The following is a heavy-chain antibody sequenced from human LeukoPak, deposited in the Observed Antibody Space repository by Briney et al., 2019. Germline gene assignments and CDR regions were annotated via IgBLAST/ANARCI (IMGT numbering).Heavy chain of an antibody. V-gene: IGHV3-53*04. CDR1: GLTVSSNY. J-gene: IGHJ4*02. D-gene: IGHD3-22*01. CDR3: AREGYDSSGYPRLLDY. CDR2: LHAAGGT. Sequence: GGSLRLSCAASGLTVSSNYSTWVRLPPGKGLEWVSVLHAAGGTYYADSVKGRFTISRHISKNTVYLQMNSLRAEDTAVYYCAREGYDSSGYPRLLDYWGQGTLVTVSS.